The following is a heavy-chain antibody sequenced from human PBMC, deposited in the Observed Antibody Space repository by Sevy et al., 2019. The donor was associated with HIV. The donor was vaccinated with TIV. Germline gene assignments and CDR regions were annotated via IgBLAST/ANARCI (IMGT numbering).Heavy chain of an antibody. Sequence: GESLKISCKGSGYSFTSYWIGWVRQMPGKGLEWMGIIYPGDSDTRYSPSFQGQVTISADKSISTAYLQWSSLKASDTAMYYCARDAVGGDYCSGGSCYPNYYFDYWGQGTLVTVSS. CDR1: GYSFTSYW. CDR3: ARDAVGGDYCSGGSCYPNYYFDY. CDR2: IYPGDSDT. V-gene: IGHV5-51*01. J-gene: IGHJ4*02. D-gene: IGHD2-15*01.